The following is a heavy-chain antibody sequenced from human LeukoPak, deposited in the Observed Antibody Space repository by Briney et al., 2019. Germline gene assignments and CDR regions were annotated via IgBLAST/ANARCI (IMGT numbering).Heavy chain of an antibody. Sequence: GGSLRLSCAASGFTFSSYGMHWVRQAPGKGLEWVAVISYDGSNKYYADSVKGRFTISRDNSKNTLYLQMNSLRAEDTAVYYCARDRPYDIDPVYGMDVWGQGTTVTVSS. D-gene: IGHD3-9*01. V-gene: IGHV3-30*03. CDR1: GFTFSSYG. CDR3: ARDRPYDIDPVYGMDV. CDR2: ISYDGSNK. J-gene: IGHJ6*02.